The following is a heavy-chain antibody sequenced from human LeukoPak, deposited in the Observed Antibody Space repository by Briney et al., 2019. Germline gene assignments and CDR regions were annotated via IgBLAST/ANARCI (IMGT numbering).Heavy chain of an antibody. D-gene: IGHD1-14*01. CDR1: GDTVSNKRSA. CDR2: TYYRSKWYN. Sequence: SQTLSLTCAISGDTVSNKRSAWNWIRQSPSRGLEWLGRTYYRSKWYNDYAVSVKSRITVNADTSKNQFSLQLNSVTPEDTAVYYCARDAPGGTTIFNFWGQGTLVTVSS. CDR3: ARDAPGGTTIFNF. J-gene: IGHJ4*02. V-gene: IGHV6-1*01.